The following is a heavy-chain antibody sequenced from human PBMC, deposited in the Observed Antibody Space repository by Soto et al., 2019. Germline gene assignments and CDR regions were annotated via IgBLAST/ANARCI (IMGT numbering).Heavy chain of an antibody. V-gene: IGHV4-30-2*01. CDR2: IYHSGST. CDR3: ARVSYYDSSGFFDY. D-gene: IGHD3-22*01. CDR1: GGSISSGGYS. J-gene: IGHJ4*02. Sequence: SETLSLTCAVSGGSISSGGYSWSWIRQPPGKGLEWIGYIYHSGSTYYNPSLKSRVTISVDRSKNQFSLKLSSVTAADTAVYYCARVSYYDSSGFFDYWGQGTLVT.